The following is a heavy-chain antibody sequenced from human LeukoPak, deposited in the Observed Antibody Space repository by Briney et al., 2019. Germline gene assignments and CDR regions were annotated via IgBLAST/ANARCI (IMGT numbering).Heavy chain of an antibody. CDR3: VRGKYSGYDPLDY. J-gene: IGHJ4*02. CDR2: IWYDGSNK. Sequence: GRSLRLSCAASGFIFSNYGMHWVRQAPDKGLDWVAVIWYDGSNKYYADSVKGRFTISRDNSKNTLYLQMNSLRVEDTAVYYCVRGKYSGYDPLDYWGQGTLVAVSS. D-gene: IGHD5-12*01. CDR1: GFIFSNYG. V-gene: IGHV3-33*01.